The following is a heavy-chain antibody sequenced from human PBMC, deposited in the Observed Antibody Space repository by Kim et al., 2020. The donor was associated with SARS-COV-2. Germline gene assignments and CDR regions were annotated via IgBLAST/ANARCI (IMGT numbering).Heavy chain of an antibody. CDR2: ISYDGSNK. V-gene: IGHV3-30-3*01. CDR3: ARDPLTGDFYYYYGMDV. D-gene: IGHD7-27*01. Sequence: GGSLRLSCAASGFTFSIYAMHWVRQAPGKGLEWVAVISYDGSNKYYADSVKGRFTISRDNSKNTLYLQMNSLRAEDTAVYYCARDPLTGDFYYYYGMDVWGQGTTVTVSS. CDR1: GFTFSIYA. J-gene: IGHJ6*02.